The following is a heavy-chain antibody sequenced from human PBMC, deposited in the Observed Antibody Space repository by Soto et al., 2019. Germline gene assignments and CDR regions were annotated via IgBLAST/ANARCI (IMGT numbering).Heavy chain of an antibody. Sequence: QVQLVESGGGVVQPGRSLRLSCAASGFTFSSYAMHCVRQAPGKGLEWVAVISYDGSNKYYADSVKGRFTISRDNSKNTLYLQMNSLRAEDTTVYYCARGGSSSPGNYFDYWGQGTLVTVSS. J-gene: IGHJ4*02. D-gene: IGHD6-6*01. V-gene: IGHV3-30-3*01. CDR1: GFTFSSYA. CDR2: ISYDGSNK. CDR3: ARGGSSSPGNYFDY.